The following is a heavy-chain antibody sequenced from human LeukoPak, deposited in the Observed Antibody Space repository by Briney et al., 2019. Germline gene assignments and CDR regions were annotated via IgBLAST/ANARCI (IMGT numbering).Heavy chain of an antibody. D-gene: IGHD3-22*01. Sequence: SVKVSCKASGGTFSSYAISWVRQAPGQGLECMGGIIPILGTANYAQKFQGRVTITADESASTAYMELSSLRSEDTAVYYCASSYYYDSSGYPYYFDYWGQGTLVTVSS. CDR2: IIPILGTA. J-gene: IGHJ4*02. CDR3: ASSYYYDSSGYPYYFDY. V-gene: IGHV1-69*13. CDR1: GGTFSSYA.